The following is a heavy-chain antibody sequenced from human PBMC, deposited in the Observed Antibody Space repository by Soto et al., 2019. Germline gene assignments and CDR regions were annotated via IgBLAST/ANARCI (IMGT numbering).Heavy chain of an antibody. CDR3: AREGISRKLDFDY. J-gene: IGHJ4*02. V-gene: IGHV3-23*01. CDR2: MSTRDGDT. CDR1: GFTFRSYA. Sequence: GGSLRLSCTGSGFTFRSYAMSWVRQAPGKGLEYVSGMSTRDGDTFYIDSVKGRFTISRDNSKNTLYLQMISLRAEDTAVYYCAREGISRKLDFDYWGQGTLVTVSS.